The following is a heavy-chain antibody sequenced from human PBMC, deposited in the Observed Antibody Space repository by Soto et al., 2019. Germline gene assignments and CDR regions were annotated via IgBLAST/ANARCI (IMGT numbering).Heavy chain of an antibody. CDR3: AKDGYCSSTSCSAAYYSYYYMDV. CDR1: GFTFSSYA. Sequence: GGSLRLSCAASGFTFSSYAMSWVRQAPGKGLEWVSAISGSGGSTYYADSVKGRLTISRDNSKNTLYLQMNSLRVEDTAVYYCAKDGYCSSTSCSAAYYSYYYMDVWGKGTRVTVAS. CDR2: ISGSGGST. J-gene: IGHJ6*03. V-gene: IGHV3-23*01. D-gene: IGHD2-2*03.